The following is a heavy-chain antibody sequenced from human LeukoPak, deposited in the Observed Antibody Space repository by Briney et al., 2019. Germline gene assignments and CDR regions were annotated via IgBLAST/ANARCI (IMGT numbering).Heavy chain of an antibody. J-gene: IGHJ5*02. CDR2: VYHSGYT. D-gene: IGHD3-3*02. V-gene: IGHV4-38-2*02. CDR3: ARGWSILRGGDWLDP. CDR1: GYSISSGDY. Sequence: PSETLSLTCTVAGYSISSGDYWGWIRQPPGKGLEWIGSVYHSGYTYYNPSLKSRITISVDTSKNQFSLNLSSVTAADTAVYYCARGWSILRGGDWLDPWGQGTLVTVSS.